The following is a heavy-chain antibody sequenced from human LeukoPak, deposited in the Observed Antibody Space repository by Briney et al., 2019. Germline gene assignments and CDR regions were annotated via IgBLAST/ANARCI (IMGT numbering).Heavy chain of an antibody. CDR2: INHSGST. J-gene: IGHJ5*02. Sequence: SETLSLTCAVYGGSFSGYYWSWIRQPPGKGLEWIGEINHSGSTNYNPSLKSRVTISVDTSKNQFSLKLSSVTAADTAVYYCARHAEYYYGSGSYQWFDPWGQGTLVTVSS. CDR1: GGSFSGYY. CDR3: ARHAEYYYGSGSYQWFDP. D-gene: IGHD3-10*01. V-gene: IGHV4-34*01.